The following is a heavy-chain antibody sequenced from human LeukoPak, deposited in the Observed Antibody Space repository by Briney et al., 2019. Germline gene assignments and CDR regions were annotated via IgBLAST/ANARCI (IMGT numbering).Heavy chain of an antibody. CDR3: ARPMDAGSTGVFDY. J-gene: IGHJ4*02. D-gene: IGHD1-7*01. CDR1: GYTFTGYY. V-gene: IGHV1-2*02. Sequence: ASVKVSCKASGYTFTGYYMHWVRQAPGQGLEWMGWINPNSGGTNYAQKFQGRVTMTRDTSISTGYMELSRLRSDDTAVYYCARPMDAGSTGVFDYWGQGTLVTVSS. CDR2: INPNSGGT.